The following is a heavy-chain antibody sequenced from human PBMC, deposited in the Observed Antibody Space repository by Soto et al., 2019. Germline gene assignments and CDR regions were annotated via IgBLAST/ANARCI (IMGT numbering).Heavy chain of an antibody. V-gene: IGHV4-59*01. Sequence: PSETLSLTCTVPGGSISSYYWSWIRQPPGKGLEWIGDIYYSGSTNYNPSLKSRVTISVDTSKNQFSLKLSSVTAADTAVYYCARDRNPRSYDFWSGMDVWGQGTTVTVSS. CDR2: IYYSGST. D-gene: IGHD3-3*01. J-gene: IGHJ6*02. CDR1: GGSISSYY. CDR3: ARDRNPRSYDFWSGMDV.